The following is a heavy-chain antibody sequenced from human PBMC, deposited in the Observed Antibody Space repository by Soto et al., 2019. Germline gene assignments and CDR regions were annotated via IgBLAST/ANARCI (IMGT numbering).Heavy chain of an antibody. CDR3: ARDWVAVAGPKRDY. D-gene: IGHD6-19*01. CDR2: IWYDGSNK. V-gene: IGHV3-33*01. J-gene: IGHJ4*02. Sequence: GGSLRLSCAASGFTFSSYGMHWVRQAPGKGLEWVAVIWYDGSNKYYADSVKGRFTISRDNSKNTLYLQMNSLRAEDTAVYYCARDWVAVAGPKRDYWGQGTLVTVSS. CDR1: GFTFSSYG.